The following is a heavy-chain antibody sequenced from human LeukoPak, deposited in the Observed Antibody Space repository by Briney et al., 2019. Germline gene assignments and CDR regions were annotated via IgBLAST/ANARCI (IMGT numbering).Heavy chain of an antibody. V-gene: IGHV3-23*01. CDR3: AKDFIGGYSGYDWPLDY. Sequence: GGSLRLSCAASGFTFSSYAMSWVRQAPGKGLEWVSAISGSGGSTYYADSVKGRFTISRDNSKNTLYLQMNSLRAEDTVVYYCAKDFIGGYSGYDWPLDYWGQGTLVTVSS. J-gene: IGHJ4*02. CDR1: GFTFSSYA. CDR2: ISGSGGST. D-gene: IGHD5-12*01.